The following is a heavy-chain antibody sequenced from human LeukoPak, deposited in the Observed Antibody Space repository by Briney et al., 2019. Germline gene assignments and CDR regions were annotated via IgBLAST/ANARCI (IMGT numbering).Heavy chain of an antibody. CDR1: GFTFSTYS. CDR3: AKLTSDTMVRGVTTDY. J-gene: IGHJ4*02. D-gene: IGHD3-10*01. V-gene: IGHV3-23*01. CDR2: ITANGGGT. Sequence: GGSLRLSCAASGFTFSTYSMNWVRQAPGKGLEWVSSITANGGGTYYADSVKGRFSISRDSSRNTLYLQVTSLRAEDTAVYYCAKLTSDTMVRGVTTDYWGQGTLVTVSS.